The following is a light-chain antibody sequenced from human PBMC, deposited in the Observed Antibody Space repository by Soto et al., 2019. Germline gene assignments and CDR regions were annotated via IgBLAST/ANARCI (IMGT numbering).Light chain of an antibody. J-gene: IGKJ3*01. Sequence: DIQMTQSPSTLSASVGDRVTITCRASQSISSWLAWYQQKPGKAPKLLIYKASSLESGVPSRFSGSGSGTEFTLTISSLQPDDFATYYCQQYNSYSTFGPGTKVDL. CDR1: QSISSW. CDR2: KAS. V-gene: IGKV1-5*03. CDR3: QQYNSYST.